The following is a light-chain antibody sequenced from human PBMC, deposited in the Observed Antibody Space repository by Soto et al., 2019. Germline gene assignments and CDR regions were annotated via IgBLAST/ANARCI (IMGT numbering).Light chain of an antibody. Sequence: QSVLTQPASVSGSPGQSITISCTGTSIDVRSYNLVSRYQQHPGKAPKLMIYEGTKRHSGVSSHFSGSKSGNTASLTISGLEAEAGAAYTGCLSAGSSTRYVEFGEGNKLTVL. CDR2: EGT. CDR1: SIDVRSYNL. J-gene: IGLJ2*01. CDR3: CLSAGSSTRYVE. V-gene: IGLV2-23*01.